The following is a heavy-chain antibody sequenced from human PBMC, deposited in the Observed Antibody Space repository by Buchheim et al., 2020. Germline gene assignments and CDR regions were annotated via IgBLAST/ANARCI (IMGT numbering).Heavy chain of an antibody. J-gene: IGHJ6*02. CDR3: ARGSYQTGWRGFSYYSMDV. D-gene: IGHD6-19*01. CDR2: IYSGGST. CDR1: GASINSGGYY. Sequence: HLQGSGPGLVRPSETLSLTCTVSGASINSGGYYWDWVRQPPGKGLEWVGHIYSGGSTYFNPSLKSRVTISFDASNNLLSLMLTSVTAADTGTYYCARGSYQTGWRGFSYYSMDVWGQGT. V-gene: IGHV4-39*07.